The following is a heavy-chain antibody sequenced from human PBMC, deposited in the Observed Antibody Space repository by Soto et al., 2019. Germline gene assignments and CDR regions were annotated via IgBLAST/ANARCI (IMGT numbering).Heavy chain of an antibody. V-gene: IGHV3-48*02. CDR1: GFTFSSYS. J-gene: IGHJ4*02. D-gene: IGHD5-12*01. Sequence: EVQLVESGGGLVQPGGSLRLSCAASGFTFSSYSMNWVRQAPGKGLEWVSYISSSSSTIYYADSVKGRFTISRDNAKNSLYLQSNSPRDEETAAYYWARYSGYVGWGQGTLVTVSS. CDR3: ARYSGYVG. CDR2: ISSSSSTI.